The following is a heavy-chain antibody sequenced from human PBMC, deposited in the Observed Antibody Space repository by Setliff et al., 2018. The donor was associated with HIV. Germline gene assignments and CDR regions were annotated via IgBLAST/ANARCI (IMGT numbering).Heavy chain of an antibody. J-gene: IGHJ5*02. CDR3: VRDRYSYGYTPTWFDP. V-gene: IGHV1-69*05. D-gene: IGHD5-18*01. CDR1: GGTFSSYA. Sequence: SVKVSCKASGGTFSSYAISWVRQAPGQGLEWMGGIIPIFGTANYAQKFQGRVTITTDASTSTAFMELSRLRSEDTAVYYCVRDRYSYGYTPTWFDPWGQGTLVTVSS. CDR2: IIPIFGTA.